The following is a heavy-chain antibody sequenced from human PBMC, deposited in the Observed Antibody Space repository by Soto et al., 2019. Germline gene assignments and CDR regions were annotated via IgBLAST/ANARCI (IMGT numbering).Heavy chain of an antibody. CDR1: GYSFTSYW. CDR3: ARPVAAGKRGFWFDP. D-gene: IGHD6-13*01. Sequence: GESLKISCKGSGYSFTSYWIGWVRQMPGKGLEWMGIIYPGDSDTRYSPSFQGQVTISADKSISTAYLQWSSLKASDTAMYYCARPVAAGKRGFWFDPWGQGTLVTVSS. J-gene: IGHJ5*02. V-gene: IGHV5-51*01. CDR2: IYPGDSDT.